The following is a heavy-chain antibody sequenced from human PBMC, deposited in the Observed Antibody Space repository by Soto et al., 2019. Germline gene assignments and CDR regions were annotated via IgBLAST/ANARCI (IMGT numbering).Heavy chain of an antibody. CDR2: IYYSGST. Sequence: QVQLQESGPGLVKPSQTLSLTCTVSGGSISSGGYYWSWIRQHPGKGLEWIGYIYYSGSTYYNPSLTRRVTISVDTPKHHSSLTPSSVTASDTAVYYCAREPLTWGQGTLVTVSS. CDR1: GGSISSGGYY. V-gene: IGHV4-31*03. J-gene: IGHJ4*02. CDR3: AREPLT.